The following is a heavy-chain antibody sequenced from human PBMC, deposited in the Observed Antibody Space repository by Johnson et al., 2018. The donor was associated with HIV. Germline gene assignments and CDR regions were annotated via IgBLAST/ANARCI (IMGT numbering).Heavy chain of an antibody. V-gene: IGHV3-13*01. Sequence: EQLVESGGGLVQPGGSLRLSCAASGFTFSSYDMHWVRQATGKGLEWVSAIGTAGDTYYPGSVKGRFTISSENAKNSLYLQMNSLSAGDTAVYYCARGGSQSPYAFDIWGQGTMVTVAA. CDR2: IGTAGDT. D-gene: IGHD3-10*01. CDR3: ARGGSQSPYAFDI. J-gene: IGHJ3*02. CDR1: GFTFSSYD.